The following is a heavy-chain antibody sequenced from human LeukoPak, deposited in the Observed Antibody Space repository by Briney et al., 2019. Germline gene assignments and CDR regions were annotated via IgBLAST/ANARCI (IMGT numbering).Heavy chain of an antibody. CDR3: AKSNGYGLIDI. CDR2: IFYSGST. D-gene: IGHD3-22*01. V-gene: IGHV4-38-2*02. CDR1: GYFISSNYY. Sequence: SETLSLTCTVSGYFISSNYYWGWVRQPPGKDLEWIGNIFYSGSTYYSPSLKSRVTISLDTSRDQFSLKLNSVTAADTAVYYCAKSNGYGLIDIWGQGTMVTVSS. J-gene: IGHJ3*02.